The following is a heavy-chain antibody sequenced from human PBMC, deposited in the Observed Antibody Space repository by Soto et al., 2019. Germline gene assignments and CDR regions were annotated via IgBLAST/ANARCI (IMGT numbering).Heavy chain of an antibody. V-gene: IGHV4-61*01. CDR1: GGSVGGGTYF. CDR3: ARRNFAPGNFDY. J-gene: IGHJ4*02. CDR2: IYHGGST. Sequence: SETLSLTCTVSGGSVGGGTYFWSWIRQPPGKGLEWIGYIYHGGSTNYNPSLKRRVTISVDTSKNQFSLNLTSVTPADTATYYCARRNFAPGNFDYWGLGNLVTVSS.